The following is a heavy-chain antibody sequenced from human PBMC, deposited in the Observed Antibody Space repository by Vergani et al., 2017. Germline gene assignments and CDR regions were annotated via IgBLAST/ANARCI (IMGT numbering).Heavy chain of an antibody. D-gene: IGHD3-3*01. CDR2: IYYSGSN. CDR3: ARVLRFLEWYTNDY. V-gene: IGHV4-39*07. Sequence: QLQLQESGPGLVKPSETLSLTCTVSGGSISSSSYYWGWIRQPPGKGLEWIGSIYYSGSNYYNPSHKSRVTISVDTSKNQFSLKLSSVTAADTAVYYCARVLRFLEWYTNDYWGQGTLVTVSS. CDR1: GGSISSSSYY. J-gene: IGHJ4*02.